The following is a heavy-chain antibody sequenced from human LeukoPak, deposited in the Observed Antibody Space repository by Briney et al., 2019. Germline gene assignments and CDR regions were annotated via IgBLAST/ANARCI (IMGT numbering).Heavy chain of an antibody. V-gene: IGHV3-23*01. CDR2: ISGSGGST. CDR1: GLTFSSYA. D-gene: IGHD4-17*01. J-gene: IGHJ4*02. Sequence: PGGSLRLSCAASGLTFSSYAMSWVRQAPGKGLEWVSAISGSGGSTYYADSVKGRFTISRDNSKSTLYLQMNSLRAEDTALYYCAKGGGFDGDYVYWGQGTLVTVSS. CDR3: AKGGGFDGDYVY.